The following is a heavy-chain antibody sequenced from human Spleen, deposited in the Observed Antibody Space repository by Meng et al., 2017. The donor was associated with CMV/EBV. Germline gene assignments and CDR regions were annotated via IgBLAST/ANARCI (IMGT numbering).Heavy chain of an antibody. J-gene: IGHJ5*02. Sequence: GESLKISCAASGFTFSSYAMRWVRQAPGKGLEYVSAISSNGGSTYYADSVKGRFTISRDNSKNTLYLQMNSLRAEDTAVYYCAKNPRGSSFLDPWGQGTLVTVSS. D-gene: IGHD6-13*01. CDR3: AKNPRGSSFLDP. CDR1: GFTFSSYA. V-gene: IGHV3-64*02. CDR2: ISSNGGST.